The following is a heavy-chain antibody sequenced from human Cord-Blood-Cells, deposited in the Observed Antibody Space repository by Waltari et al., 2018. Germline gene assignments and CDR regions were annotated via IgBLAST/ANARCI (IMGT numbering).Heavy chain of an antibody. CDR1: GFTLSSYG. Sequence: QVQLVESGGGVVQPGRSLRLSCAASGFTLSSYGVPRVRQAPGKGLEWVAVISYDGSNKYYADSVKGRFTISRDNSKNTLYLQMNSLRAEDTAVYYCAKGGSWDHYYYYGMDVWGQGTTVTVSS. D-gene: IGHD6-13*01. V-gene: IGHV3-30*18. CDR3: AKGGSWDHYYYYGMDV. J-gene: IGHJ6*02. CDR2: ISYDGSNK.